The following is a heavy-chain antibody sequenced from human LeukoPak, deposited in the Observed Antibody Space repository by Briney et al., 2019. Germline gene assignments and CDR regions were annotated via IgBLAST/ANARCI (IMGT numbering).Heavy chain of an antibody. CDR2: IWSDGSNK. Sequence: PGGSLRLSCAASGFTFSNYEMNWVRQAPGKGLEWVAVIWSDGSNKYYADSVKGRFAISRDNSKNTLYLQMNSLRDEDTAVYHCARDRGKDYFDYWGQGTLVTVSS. CDR1: GFTFSNYE. CDR3: ARDRGKDYFDY. V-gene: IGHV3-33*08. D-gene: IGHD3-10*01. J-gene: IGHJ4*02.